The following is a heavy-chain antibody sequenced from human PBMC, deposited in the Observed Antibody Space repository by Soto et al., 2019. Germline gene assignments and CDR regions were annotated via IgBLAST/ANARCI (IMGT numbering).Heavy chain of an antibody. Sequence: QVQLVQSGAEVKKPGASVKVSCKASGYTFIDYGISWVRQAPGQGLEWMGWISGYTINTKYAQKVQGRVTMTTDTSTSTAYMELRSLRSDDTAVYYCARDIVDTAMVLDYYGMDVGGQGTTVTVSS. CDR2: ISGYTINT. CDR3: ARDIVDTAMVLDYYGMDV. V-gene: IGHV1-18*01. J-gene: IGHJ6*02. CDR1: GYTFIDYG. D-gene: IGHD5-18*01.